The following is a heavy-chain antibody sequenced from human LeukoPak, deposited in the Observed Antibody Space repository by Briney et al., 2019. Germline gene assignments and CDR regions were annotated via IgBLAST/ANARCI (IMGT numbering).Heavy chain of an antibody. Sequence: PGESLKISCKGSGYSFTSYWIGWVRQMPGKGLEWMGIIYPGDSDTRYSPSFQGQVTISADKSISTAYLQWSSLKASDTAMYYCARHVKGYSSSWVSIDYWGQGTLVTVSS. D-gene: IGHD6-13*01. CDR3: ARHVKGYSSSWVSIDY. J-gene: IGHJ4*02. V-gene: IGHV5-51*01. CDR2: IYPGDSDT. CDR1: GYSFTSYW.